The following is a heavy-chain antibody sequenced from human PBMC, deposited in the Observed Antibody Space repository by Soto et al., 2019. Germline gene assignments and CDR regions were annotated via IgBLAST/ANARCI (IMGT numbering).Heavy chain of an antibody. CDR3: ARDLIAVAGNDWFDP. V-gene: IGHV3-48*02. J-gene: IGHJ5*02. CDR1: GFTFSSYS. CDR2: ISSSSSTI. D-gene: IGHD6-19*01. Sequence: EVQLVESGGGLVQPGGSLRLSCAASGFTFSSYSMNWVRQAPGKGLEWVSYISSSSSTIYYADSVKGRFTISRDNAKNSLYLQMNSLRDEDTAVYYCARDLIAVAGNDWFDPWGQGTLVTVSS.